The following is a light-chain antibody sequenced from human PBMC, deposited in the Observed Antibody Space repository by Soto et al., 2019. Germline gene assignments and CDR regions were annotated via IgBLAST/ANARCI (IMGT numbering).Light chain of an antibody. J-gene: IGKJ3*01. CDR1: QSISSW. V-gene: IGKV1-5*01. CDR2: DAS. CDR3: QQYNSYSSFT. Sequence: DIQMTQSPSTLSASVGDRVTITCRASQSISSWLAWYQQKPGKAPKLLIYDASSLESGVTSRFSGSGSGTEFTLTSSSLQPDDFATYYCQQYNSYSSFTFGPGTKVDIK.